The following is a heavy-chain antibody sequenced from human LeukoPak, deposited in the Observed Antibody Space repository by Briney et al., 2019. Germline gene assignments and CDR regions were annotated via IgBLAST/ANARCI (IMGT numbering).Heavy chain of an antibody. J-gene: IGHJ4*02. CDR1: GGSISSGDYY. CDR2: IYYSGST. CDR3: ARVYDSSGYYWDY. D-gene: IGHD3-22*01. V-gene: IGHV4-30-4*01. Sequence: SETLSLTCTVSGGSISSGDYYWGWIRQPPGKGLEWIGYIYYSGSTYYNPSLKSRVTISVDTSKNQFSLKLSSVTAADTAVYYCARVYDSSGYYWDYWGQGTLVTVSS.